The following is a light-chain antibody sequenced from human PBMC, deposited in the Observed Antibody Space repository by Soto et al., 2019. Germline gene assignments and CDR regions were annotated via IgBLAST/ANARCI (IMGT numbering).Light chain of an antibody. CDR3: SSYTAYTTLWV. CDR1: ASDIGNYNY. CDR2: GVT. V-gene: IGLV2-14*01. J-gene: IGLJ3*02. Sequence: QSALTQPASVSGSPGQSITISCTGTASDIGNYNYVSWYQLHPGKAPKLLIYGVTNRPSGVSNRFSGSKSSNAASLTISGLQAEDEADYYCSSYTAYTTLWVFGGGTQLTVL.